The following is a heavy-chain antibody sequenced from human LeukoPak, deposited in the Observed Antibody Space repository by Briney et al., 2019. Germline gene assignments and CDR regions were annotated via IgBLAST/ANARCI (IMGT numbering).Heavy chain of an antibody. D-gene: IGHD5-18*01. V-gene: IGHV3-21*04. Sequence: GGSLRLSCAASGFTFSSYSMNWVRQAPGKGLEWVSSISSSSSYIYYADSVKGRFTISRDNAKNSLYLQMNSLRAEDTAVYYCAKIYRGYSYGPQAYWGQGTLVTVSS. J-gene: IGHJ4*02. CDR3: AKIYRGYSYGPQAY. CDR2: ISSSSSYI. CDR1: GFTFSSYS.